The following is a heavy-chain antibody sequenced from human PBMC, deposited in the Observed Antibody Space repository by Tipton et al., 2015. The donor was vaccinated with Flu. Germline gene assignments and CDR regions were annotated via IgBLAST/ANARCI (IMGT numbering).Heavy chain of an antibody. D-gene: IGHD6-13*01. CDR2: IYYSGST. CDR3: ARVSSSWSGYYGMDV. Sequence: TLSLTCTVSGGSISSSSYYWGWIRQPPGKGLEWIGSIYYSGSTYYNPSLKSRVAISVDTSKNQFSLKVSSVTAADTAVYYCARVSSSWSGYYGMDVWGQGTTVTVS. V-gene: IGHV4-39*07. J-gene: IGHJ6*02. CDR1: GGSISSSSYY.